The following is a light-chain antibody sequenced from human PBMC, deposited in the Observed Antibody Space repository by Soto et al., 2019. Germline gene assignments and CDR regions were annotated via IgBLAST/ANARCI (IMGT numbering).Light chain of an antibody. J-gene: IGKJ4*02. Sequence: DIVMTQAPLSLPFTPGEPASLSCRSSQSLLHSNGYNYLDWYLQKPGQSPQLLVYLGSNRASGVPDRFSGSGSGTDFTLKISRVEAEDVGVCYCMQALITPPLTFGGGTRVGI. CDR3: MQALITPPLT. V-gene: IGKV2-28*01. CDR2: LGS. CDR1: QSLLHSNGYNY.